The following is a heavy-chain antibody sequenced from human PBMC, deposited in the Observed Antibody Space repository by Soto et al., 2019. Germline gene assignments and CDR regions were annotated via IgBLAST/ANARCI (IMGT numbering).Heavy chain of an antibody. CDR3: ARIWFDYDLLTGYYPDAFDI. CDR2: IFSNDEK. CDR1: GISLSNARMG. D-gene: IGHD3-9*01. J-gene: IGHJ3*02. Sequence: QVTLKESGPVLVKLTETLTLTCTVSGISLSNARMGVSWIRQPPGKALEWLAHIFSNDEKSYSTSLKSRLTISKDTSKSQVVLTMTNMDPVDTATYYCARIWFDYDLLTGYYPDAFDIWGQGTMVTVSA. V-gene: IGHV2-26*01.